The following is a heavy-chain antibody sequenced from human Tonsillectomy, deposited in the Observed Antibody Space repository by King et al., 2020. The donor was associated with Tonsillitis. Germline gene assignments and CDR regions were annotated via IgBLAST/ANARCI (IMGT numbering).Heavy chain of an antibody. CDR2: ISRSSSYT. J-gene: IGHJ3*02. CDR1: GFTFSDYY. V-gene: IGHV3-11*05. D-gene: IGHD3-9*01. Sequence: VQLVESGGGLVKPGGSLRLSCAASGFTFSDYYMSLIRQAPGKGLEWVSSISRSSSYTNYADVVNGRFTISRDNAKNSLYLQINSLRAEDTAVYYCASRGTFDWLLSDAFDIWGQGTMVTVSS. CDR3: ASRGTFDWLLSDAFDI.